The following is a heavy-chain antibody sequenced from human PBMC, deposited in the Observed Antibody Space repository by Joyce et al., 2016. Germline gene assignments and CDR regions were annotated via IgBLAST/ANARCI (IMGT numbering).Heavy chain of an antibody. V-gene: IGHV3-7*01. Sequence: EVQLVESGGDLVQPGGSLRLSCAASGFTFSKYWMNWVRQAPGKGLEWVANINQDGREKYYVGSVKGRFTISRDNAKRSLYLQRTSLRAEDTAVYYCAKNTAVTAIASPYDYWGQGTLVAVSS. D-gene: IGHD2-21*02. J-gene: IGHJ4*02. CDR3: AKNTAVTAIASPYDY. CDR1: GFTFSKYW. CDR2: INQDGREK.